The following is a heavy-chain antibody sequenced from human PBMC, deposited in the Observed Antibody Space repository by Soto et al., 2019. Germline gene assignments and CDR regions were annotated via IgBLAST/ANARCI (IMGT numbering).Heavy chain of an antibody. J-gene: IGHJ6*03. D-gene: IGHD4-4*01. CDR2: INSDGRIT. V-gene: IGHV3-74*01. CDR1: GFTVSSYW. CDR3: ARSAYSDYFYYYNIDG. Sequence: EVQLVESGGGLVQPGGSLRLSCAASGFTVSSYWMHWVRQSPGKGLVWVSRINSDGRITNYADSVKGRFTISSDNAKNTRYLQMNSLRADYTAVYYCARSAYSDYFYYYNIDGWGKGTTVTVSS.